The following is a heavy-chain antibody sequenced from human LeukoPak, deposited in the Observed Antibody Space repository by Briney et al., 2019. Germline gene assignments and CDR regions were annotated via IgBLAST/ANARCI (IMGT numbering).Heavy chain of an antibody. Sequence: PGGSLRLSCAASEFTFSTYVMNWVRQAPGRGLEWVSAIAGDSGSTYHADSVKGRFTISRDNSKNTLYLQMNSLRAEDTAVYYCAKGSTNARPYYFDYWGQGSLVTVSS. CDR1: EFTFSTYV. CDR2: IAGDSGST. V-gene: IGHV3-23*01. D-gene: IGHD2-8*01. CDR3: AKGSTNARPYYFDY. J-gene: IGHJ4*02.